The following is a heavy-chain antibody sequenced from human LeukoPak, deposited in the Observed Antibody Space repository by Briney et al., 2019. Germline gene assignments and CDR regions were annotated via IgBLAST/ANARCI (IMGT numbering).Heavy chain of an antibody. V-gene: IGHV5-51*01. CDR2: IYPGDSDT. J-gene: IGHJ4*02. Sequence: GESLKISCKGSGYSFTSYWIAWVRQMPGKGLEWMGIIYPGDSDTRYSPSFQGHVTISADKSISTAYLQWSSLKASDPAMYYCARAYSSSWHFDYWGQGTLVTVSS. CDR3: ARAYSSSWHFDY. D-gene: IGHD6-13*01. CDR1: GYSFTSYW.